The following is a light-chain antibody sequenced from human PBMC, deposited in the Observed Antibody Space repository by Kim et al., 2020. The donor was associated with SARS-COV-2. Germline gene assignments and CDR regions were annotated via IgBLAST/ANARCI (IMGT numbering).Light chain of an antibody. CDR3: QQYLSSSPSVS. Sequence: VGDRVTITCRASENIDRWLAWYQQKPGKAPKLLIYYVSSLESGVPSRFSGSGSGTEFTITISSLQPDDFATYFCQQYLSSSPSVSFGGGTKVDIK. CDR2: YVS. V-gene: IGKV1-5*01. CDR1: ENIDRW. J-gene: IGKJ4*01.